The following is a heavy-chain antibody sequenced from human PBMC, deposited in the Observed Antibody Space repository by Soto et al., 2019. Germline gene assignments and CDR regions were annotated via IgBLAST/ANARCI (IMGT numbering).Heavy chain of an antibody. CDR1: GFTFSSYA. CDR2: ISGSGGST. D-gene: IGHD1-26*01. CDR3: ASRGSGSYYDY. Sequence: EVQLLESGGGLVQPGGSLRLSCAASGFTFSSYAMRWVRQAPGKGLEWVSAISGSGGSTYYADSVKGRFTISRDNSKNTRYLQMNSLSAEDTAVYDCASRGSGSYYDYWGQGTLVTVSS. V-gene: IGHV3-23*01. J-gene: IGHJ4*02.